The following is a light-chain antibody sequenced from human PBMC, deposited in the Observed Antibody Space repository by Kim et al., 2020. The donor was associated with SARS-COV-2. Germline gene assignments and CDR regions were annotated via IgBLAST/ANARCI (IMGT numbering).Light chain of an antibody. Sequence: AIQMTQSPSTLSVSVGDRATITCRASQGISNELGWYLQKPGKAPQLLIYAASTVQSGIPSRFSGSGFGTDFTLTISSLQSEDFAIYYCQQDYNYPLTFGQGTKLDIK. V-gene: IGKV1-6*01. J-gene: IGKJ1*01. CDR3: QQDYNYPLT. CDR1: QGISNE. CDR2: AAS.